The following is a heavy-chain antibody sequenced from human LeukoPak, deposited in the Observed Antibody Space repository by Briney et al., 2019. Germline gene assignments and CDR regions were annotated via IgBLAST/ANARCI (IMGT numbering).Heavy chain of an antibody. V-gene: IGHV1-2*02. CDR1: GYTFTGYY. J-gene: IGHJ4*02. Sequence: ASVKVSCKASGYTFTGYYMHWVRQAPGQGLEWMGWINPNSGGTNYAQKFQGRVTMTRDTSISTACMELSRLRSDDTAVYYCARDRGHYYDSSGYYYYFDYWGQGTLVTVSS. CDR2: INPNSGGT. D-gene: IGHD3-22*01. CDR3: ARDRGHYYDSSGYYYYFDY.